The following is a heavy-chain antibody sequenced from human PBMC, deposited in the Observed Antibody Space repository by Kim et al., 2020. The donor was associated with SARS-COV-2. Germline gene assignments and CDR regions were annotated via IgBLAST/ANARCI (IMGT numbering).Heavy chain of an antibody. V-gene: IGHV3-23*01. Sequence: GGSLRLSCAASGFTFSSYAMSWVRQAPGKGLEWVSAISGSGGSTYYADSVKGRFTISRDNSKNTLYLQMNSLRAEDTAVYYCAKGHYFTDYGDSEVVYWGQGTLVTVSS. CDR2: ISGSGGST. J-gene: IGHJ4*02. D-gene: IGHD4-17*01. CDR1: GFTFSSYA. CDR3: AKGHYFTDYGDSEVVY.